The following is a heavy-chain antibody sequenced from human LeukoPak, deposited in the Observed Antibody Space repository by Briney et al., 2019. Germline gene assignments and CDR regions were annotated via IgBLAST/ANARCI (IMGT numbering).Heavy chain of an antibody. V-gene: IGHV4-39*07. CDR1: GGSISSSSYY. Sequence: PSETLSLTCTVSGGSISSSSYYWGWIRQPPGKGLEGIGSIYYSGSTYYNPSLKSRVTISVDTSKNQFSLKLSSVTAADTAVYYCASVVVTAHNAFDIWGQGTMVTVSS. D-gene: IGHD2-21*02. CDR2: IYYSGST. J-gene: IGHJ3*02. CDR3: ASVVVTAHNAFDI.